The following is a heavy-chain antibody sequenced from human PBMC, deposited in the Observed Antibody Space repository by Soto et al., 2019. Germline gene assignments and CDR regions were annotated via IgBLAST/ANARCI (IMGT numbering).Heavy chain of an antibody. D-gene: IGHD3-22*01. Sequence: EVPLLESGGGLVQPGGSLRLSCAASGFTFRNYAMSWVRQAPGKGLEWVSTIGGGGSRSFYADSVKGRFTISRDNSKNTLYLQMNSLRAEDTAVYSCAKMGGYYDSSDTRYFDYWGQGTLVTVSS. CDR1: GFTFRNYA. CDR2: IGGGGSRS. V-gene: IGHV3-23*01. J-gene: IGHJ4*01. CDR3: AKMGGYYDSSDTRYFDY.